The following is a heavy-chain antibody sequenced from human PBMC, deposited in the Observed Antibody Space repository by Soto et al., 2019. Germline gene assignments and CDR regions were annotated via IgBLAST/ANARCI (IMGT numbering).Heavy chain of an antibody. J-gene: IGHJ1*01. V-gene: IGHV4-4*07. Sequence: PSQTLSLPFTVSGGSISNNYWTWIRQPAGKGLEWIGRIYSNGRTNFNPSLKSRISMSIDTSKNQFSLKLTSVTAADTAVYYCARSYRDSYEHWGQGTLVTVSS. CDR2: IYSNGRT. D-gene: IGHD4-17*01. CDR3: ARSYRDSYEH. CDR1: GGSISNNY.